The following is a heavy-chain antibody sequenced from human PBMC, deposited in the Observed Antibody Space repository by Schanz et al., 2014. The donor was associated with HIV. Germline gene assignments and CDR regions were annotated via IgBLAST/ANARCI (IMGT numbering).Heavy chain of an antibody. D-gene: IGHD3-22*01. CDR3: AKDRNQYDSRYIGKGNYYYYYGMDV. Sequence: VQLLESGGGLVLPGGSLRVSCAVSGFTLSGYTMSWVRQAPGKGLEWLAVISYDGRNKKFANSVKGRFTISRDNSKNTVYLQAKSLRPEDTAVYYCAKDRNQYDSRYIGKGNYYYYYGMDVWGQGTTVTVSS. V-gene: IGHV3-30*18. J-gene: IGHJ6*02. CDR1: GFTLSGYT. CDR2: ISYDGRNK.